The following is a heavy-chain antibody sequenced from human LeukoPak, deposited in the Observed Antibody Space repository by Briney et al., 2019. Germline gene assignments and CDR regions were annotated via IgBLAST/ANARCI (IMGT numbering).Heavy chain of an antibody. D-gene: IGHD3-10*01. CDR3: AKGGAVSSKSITMVRGTRKYSYYMDV. CDR2: ISGSGGST. CDR1: GFTFSSYS. Sequence: PGGSLRLSCAASGFTFSSYSMSWVRQAPGKGLEWVSAISGSGGSTYYADSVKGRFTISRDNSKNTLYLQMNSLRVEDTAVYYCAKGGAVSSKSITMVRGTRKYSYYMDVWGKGTTVTISS. J-gene: IGHJ6*03. V-gene: IGHV3-23*01.